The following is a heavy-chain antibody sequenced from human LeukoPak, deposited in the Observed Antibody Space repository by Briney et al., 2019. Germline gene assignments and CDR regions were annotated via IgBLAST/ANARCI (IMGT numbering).Heavy chain of an antibody. V-gene: IGHV3-7*01. CDR3: ATSGHCSGGSCYSLRGFDI. J-gene: IGHJ3*02. D-gene: IGHD2-15*01. CDR2: IKQDGSEK. CDR1: GFTFTSYW. Sequence: GWSLRLSCAASGFTFTSYWMSWVRQAPGKGLEWVANIKQDGSEKYYVDSVKGRFTISRDNAKNSLYLQMNSLRAEDTAVYYCATSGHCSGGSCYSLRGFDIWGQGTMVTVSS.